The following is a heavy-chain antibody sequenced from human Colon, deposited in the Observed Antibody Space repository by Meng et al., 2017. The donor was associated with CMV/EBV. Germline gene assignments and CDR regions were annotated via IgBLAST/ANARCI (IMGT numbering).Heavy chain of an antibody. CDR3: ARVEGSVTSPLDY. Sequence: GGSLRLSCAASGFPFASHTMTWVRQAPGKGLEWVSSISSRKSHIYYADSVKGRFTISRDDAQNSLSLQMNSLRAEDSAVYYCARVEGSVTSPLDYWGQGMLVTVSS. D-gene: IGHD4-17*01. V-gene: IGHV3-21*01. CDR1: GFPFASHT. CDR2: ISSRKSHI. J-gene: IGHJ4*02.